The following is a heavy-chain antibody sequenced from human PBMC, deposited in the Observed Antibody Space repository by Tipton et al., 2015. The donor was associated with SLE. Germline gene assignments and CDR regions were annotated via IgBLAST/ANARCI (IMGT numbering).Heavy chain of an antibody. J-gene: IGHJ6*02. CDR2: ISYDGSKK. CDR1: RFVFSTYD. V-gene: IGHV3-30*18. D-gene: IGHD6-13*01. CDR3: AKIGSSVYYGMDV. Sequence: SLRLSCAASRFVFSTYDMHWVRQAPGKGLEWVAVISYDGSKKYYADSVKGRFTISRDNAKNSLYLQMNSLRAEDTAVYYCAKIGSSVYYGMDVWGQGTTVTVSS.